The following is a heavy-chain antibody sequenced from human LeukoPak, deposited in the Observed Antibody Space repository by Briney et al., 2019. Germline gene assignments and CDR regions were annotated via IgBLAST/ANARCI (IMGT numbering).Heavy chain of an antibody. J-gene: IGHJ3*02. CDR1: GGSFSSDY. D-gene: IGHD3-22*01. V-gene: IGHV4-59*05. CDR2: IYYGGNT. CDR3: ARHDSSGSYPLDELDI. Sequence: SETLSLTCTISGGSFSSDYLNWIRQPPGKGLEWIGSIYYGGNTYYNPSLKSRVTISVDTSKEQFSLRLSSVTAADTSVYFCARHDSSGSYPLDELDIWGQGTMVIVSS.